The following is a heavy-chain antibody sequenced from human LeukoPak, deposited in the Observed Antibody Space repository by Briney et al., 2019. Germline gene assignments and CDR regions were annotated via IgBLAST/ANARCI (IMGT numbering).Heavy chain of an antibody. Sequence: SETLSLTCAVSGYSISSGYYWGWIRQPPGKGLEWIGSIYHSGSTYYNPSLKSRVTISVDTSKNQFSLKLSSVTAADTAVYYCARLYYYDSSGYYPIDAFDIWGQGTMVTVSS. CDR3: ARLYYYDSSGYYPIDAFDI. CDR2: IYHSGST. V-gene: IGHV4-38-2*01. J-gene: IGHJ3*02. D-gene: IGHD3-22*01. CDR1: GYSISSGYY.